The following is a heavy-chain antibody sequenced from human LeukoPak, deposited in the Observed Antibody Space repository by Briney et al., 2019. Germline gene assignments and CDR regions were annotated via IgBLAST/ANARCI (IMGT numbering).Heavy chain of an antibody. J-gene: IGHJ4*02. V-gene: IGHV3-21*01. Sequence: GGSLRLSCAASGFTFSSYSMNWVRQAPGKGLEWVSSISSSSSYIYYADSVKGRFTISRDNAKNSLYLRMNSLRAEDTAVYYCASRYDFWSGYSYYFDYWGQGTLVTVSS. CDR2: ISSSSSYI. CDR1: GFTFSSYS. CDR3: ASRYDFWSGYSYYFDY. D-gene: IGHD3-3*01.